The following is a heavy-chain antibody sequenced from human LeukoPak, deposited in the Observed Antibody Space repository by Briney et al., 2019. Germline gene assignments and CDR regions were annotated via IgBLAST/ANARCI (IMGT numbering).Heavy chain of an antibody. Sequence: SETLSLTCTVSGGSISSYYWSWIRQPPGKGLEWIGYIYYSGSTNYNPSLKSRVTISVDTSKNQFSLKLSSVTAADTAVYYCAREQLVITFGGVIVNWFDPWGQGTLVTVSS. D-gene: IGHD3-16*02. CDR2: IYYSGST. CDR3: AREQLVITFGGVIVNWFDP. J-gene: IGHJ5*02. V-gene: IGHV4-59*12. CDR1: GGSISSYY.